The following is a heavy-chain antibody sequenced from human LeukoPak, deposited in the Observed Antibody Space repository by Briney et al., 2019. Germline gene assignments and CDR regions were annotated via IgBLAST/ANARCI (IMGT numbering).Heavy chain of an antibody. CDR2: IYYSGST. CDR1: GGSISSGDYY. V-gene: IGHV4-30-4*01. Sequence: SETLSLTCTVSGGSISSGDYYWSWIRQPPGKGLEWIGYIYYSGSTYYNPSLKSRVTISVDTSKNQFSLKLSSVTAADAAVYYCASTSNYGMDVWGQGTTVTVSS. J-gene: IGHJ6*02. CDR3: ASTSNYGMDV.